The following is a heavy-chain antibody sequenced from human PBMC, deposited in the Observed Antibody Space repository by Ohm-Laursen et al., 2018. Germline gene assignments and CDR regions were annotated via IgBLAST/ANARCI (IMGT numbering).Heavy chain of an antibody. CDR3: ARSSGGTNLVDY. D-gene: IGHD3-10*01. Sequence: ESLKISCKRSGYSFTSYWIGWVRQMSGKGLEWMGIIYLGDSNTIYSPSFQGQVTISADKSISTAYLQWSSLKASDSAMYYCARSSGGTNLVDYWGQGTQVTVSS. J-gene: IGHJ4*02. V-gene: IGHV5-51*01. CDR1: GYSFTSYW. CDR2: IYLGDSNT.